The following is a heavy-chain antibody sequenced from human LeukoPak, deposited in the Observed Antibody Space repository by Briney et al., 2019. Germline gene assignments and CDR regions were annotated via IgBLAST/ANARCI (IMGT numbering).Heavy chain of an antibody. D-gene: IGHD3-22*01. CDR2: ISAYNGNT. J-gene: IGHJ4*02. CDR3: ARDDDSSGYYRPPDY. Sequence: ASVKVSCKASGYTFTSYGISWVRQAPGQGLEWMGWISAYNGNTNYAQKLQGRVTMTTDTSTSTAYMELSSLRSEDTAVYYCARDDDSSGYYRPPDYWGQGTLVTVSS. CDR1: GYTFTSYG. V-gene: IGHV1-18*01.